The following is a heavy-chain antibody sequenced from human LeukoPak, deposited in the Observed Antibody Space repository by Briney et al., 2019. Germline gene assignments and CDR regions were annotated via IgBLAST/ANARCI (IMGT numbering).Heavy chain of an antibody. CDR1: GYTFTSYY. CDR2: INPNSGGT. J-gene: IGHJ4*02. V-gene: IGHV1-2*02. Sequence: GASVKVSCKASGYTFTSYYLHWVRQAPGQGLEWMGWINPNSGGTNYAQKFQGRVTMTRDTSINTVYMELSRLRSDDTAVYYCARSLSNWYSNWGQGTLVTVSS. CDR3: ARSLSNWYSN. D-gene: IGHD6-13*01.